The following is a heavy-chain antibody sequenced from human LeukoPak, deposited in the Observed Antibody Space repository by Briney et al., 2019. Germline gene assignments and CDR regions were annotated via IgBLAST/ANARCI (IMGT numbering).Heavy chain of an antibody. Sequence: ASETLSLTCTVSGGSISSHYWSWIRQPPGKGLEWIGYIYYSGSTNYNPSLKSRVTISVDTSKNQFSLKLSSVTAADTAVYYCARVRYGYGGNYYFDYWGQGTLVTVSS. CDR1: GGSISSHY. CDR3: ARVRYGYGGNYYFDY. D-gene: IGHD4-23*01. V-gene: IGHV4-59*11. CDR2: IYYSGST. J-gene: IGHJ4*02.